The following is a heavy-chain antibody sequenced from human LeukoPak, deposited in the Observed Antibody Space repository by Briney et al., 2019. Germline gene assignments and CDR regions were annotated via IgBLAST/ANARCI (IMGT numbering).Heavy chain of an antibody. CDR2: ISTSKGDT. J-gene: IGHJ4*02. D-gene: IGHD4-11*01. Sequence: GASVKVSCKTSGYTFTTHGISWVRQAPGQGLAWMGWISTSKGDTNYAQKFKGRLTMTTDRSTSTAYMELRSLSSDDTAVYYCARDWPTVITDYWGQGTPVTVSS. V-gene: IGHV1-18*01. CDR3: ARDWPTVITDY. CDR1: GYTFTTHG.